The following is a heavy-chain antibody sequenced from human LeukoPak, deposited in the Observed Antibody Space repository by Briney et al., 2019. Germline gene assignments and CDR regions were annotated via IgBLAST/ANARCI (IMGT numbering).Heavy chain of an antibody. CDR3: ARDQFSTVMGNWFDP. D-gene: IGHD4-11*01. CDR2: IYFSGIT. Sequence: LETLSLTCTVSGASINSHYWSWIRQPAGEGLEWIGRIYFSGITNYNPSLKSRVTMSVDTSKNQFSLKLSSVTAADTAVYYCARDQFSTVMGNWFDPWGQGTLVTVSS. V-gene: IGHV4-4*07. CDR1: GASINSHY. J-gene: IGHJ5*02.